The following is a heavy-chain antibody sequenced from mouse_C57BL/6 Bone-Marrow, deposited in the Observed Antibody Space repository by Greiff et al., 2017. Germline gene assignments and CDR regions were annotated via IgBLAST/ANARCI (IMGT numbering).Heavy chain of an antibody. D-gene: IGHD4-1*01. CDR2: IYPTSGRT. CDR1: GYTFTSYW. V-gene: IGHV1-55*01. CDR3: ARSGLLGRSFDY. Sequence: QVQLQQPGAELVKPGAPVKMSCKASGYTFTSYWITWVKQRPGPGLEWIGDIYPTSGRTNYNEKFKSKAILTVATSSNTAYMQLSSLTSEDSAVFYCARSGLLGRSFDYWGQGTTLTVSS. J-gene: IGHJ2*01.